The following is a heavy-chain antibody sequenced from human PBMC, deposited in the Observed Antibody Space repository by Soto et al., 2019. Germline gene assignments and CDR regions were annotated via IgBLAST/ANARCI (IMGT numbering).Heavy chain of an antibody. D-gene: IGHD3-22*01. Sequence: QLQLQESGPGLVKPSETLSLTCTVSGGSISSSSYYWGWIRQPPGKGLEWIGSIYYSGSTYYNPSLKSRVTISVDTSKNQFSLKLSSVTAADTAVYYCASDYCDSSGYDYWGQGTLVTVSS. CDR2: IYYSGST. CDR3: ASDYCDSSGYDY. J-gene: IGHJ4*02. V-gene: IGHV4-39*01. CDR1: GGSISSSSYY.